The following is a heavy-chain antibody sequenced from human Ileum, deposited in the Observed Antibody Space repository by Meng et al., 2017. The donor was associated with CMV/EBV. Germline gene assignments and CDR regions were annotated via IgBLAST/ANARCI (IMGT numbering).Heavy chain of an antibody. D-gene: IGHD3-22*01. CDR2: IYNTGSA. V-gene: IGHV4-31*03. J-gene: IGHJ3*02. Sequence: SETLSLTCTVSGGSISSGGFYWSWIRQLPGKGLESIGYIYNTGSAYYNPSLETRVTMSVDTSKNLFSLKLSSVTAADTAVYYCARGKFYYDGSGYHDAFDIWGQGTMVTVSS. CDR1: GGSISSGGFY. CDR3: ARGKFYYDGSGYHDAFDI.